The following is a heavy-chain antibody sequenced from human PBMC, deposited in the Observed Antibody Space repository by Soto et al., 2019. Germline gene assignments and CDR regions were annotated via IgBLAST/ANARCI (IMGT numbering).Heavy chain of an antibody. Sequence: QLQLQESGPGLVKPSETLSLTCTVSGDFIGSSSYYWGWIRQPPGKGPEWIASIYYSGATYYTPSLTSRLTISVDTARNQFSTTLTPATAPDTAVYYCVKDKYLEYWGQGILVTVPP. CDR1: GDFIGSSSYY. J-gene: IGHJ4*02. V-gene: IGHV4-39*02. CDR3: VKDKYLEY. CDR2: IYYSGAT.